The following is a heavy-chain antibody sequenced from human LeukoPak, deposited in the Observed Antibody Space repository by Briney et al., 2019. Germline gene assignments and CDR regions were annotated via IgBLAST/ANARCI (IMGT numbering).Heavy chain of an antibody. CDR2: ISGSGGST. J-gene: IGHJ4*02. CDR1: GFTFSSYA. V-gene: IGHV3-23*01. Sequence: GGSLRLSCAASGFTFSSYAMSWVRQAPGKGLEWVSAISGSGGSTYYADSVKSRFTISRDNSKNTLYLQMNSLRAEDTAVYYCARQIVVVPAAPGGFDYWGQGTLVTVSS. D-gene: IGHD2-2*01. CDR3: ARQIVVVPAAPGGFDY.